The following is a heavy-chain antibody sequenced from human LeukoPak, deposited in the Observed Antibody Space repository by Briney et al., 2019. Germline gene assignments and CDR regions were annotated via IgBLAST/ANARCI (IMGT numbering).Heavy chain of an antibody. CDR3: TTALGVSLDAFDI. Sequence: GGSLRLSCAASGFTFSNAWMSWVRQAPGKGLEWVGRIKSKTDGGTTDYAAPVKGRFTISRDDSKNTLYLQMNSLKTEDTAVYYCTTALGVSLDAFDIWGQGTMVTVSS. CDR2: IKSKTDGGTT. V-gene: IGHV3-15*01. CDR1: GFTFSNAW. D-gene: IGHD2-8*01. J-gene: IGHJ3*02.